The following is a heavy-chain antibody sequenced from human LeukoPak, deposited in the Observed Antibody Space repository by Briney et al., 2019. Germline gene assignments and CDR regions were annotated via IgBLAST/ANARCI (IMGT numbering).Heavy chain of an antibody. J-gene: IGHJ6*02. CDR3: ARGPRYCSSTSCPGHYYYYYGMDV. Sequence: SETLSLTCAVYGGSFSGYYWSWIRQPPGKGLEWIGEINHSGSTNYNPSLKSRVTISVDTSKNQFSLKLSSVTAADTAVYYCARGPRYCSSTSCPGHYYYYYGMDVWGQGTTVTVSS. CDR2: INHSGST. V-gene: IGHV4-34*01. D-gene: IGHD2-2*01. CDR1: GGSFSGYY.